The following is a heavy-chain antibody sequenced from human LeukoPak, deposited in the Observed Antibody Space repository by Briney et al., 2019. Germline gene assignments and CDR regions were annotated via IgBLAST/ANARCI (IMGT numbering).Heavy chain of an antibody. CDR2: INPNSGGT. CDR1: GYTLTGNF. Sequence: ASLKFSCRASGYTLTGNFMHGVRQAPGQGLGGWGWINPNSGGTNYAQKFQGRVTMTRDTSISTAYMELSRLRSDDTAVYYCARGLAHYDSSGYYYAFDIWGQGTMVTVSS. J-gene: IGHJ3*02. V-gene: IGHV1-2*02. CDR3: ARGLAHYDSSGYYYAFDI. D-gene: IGHD3-22*01.